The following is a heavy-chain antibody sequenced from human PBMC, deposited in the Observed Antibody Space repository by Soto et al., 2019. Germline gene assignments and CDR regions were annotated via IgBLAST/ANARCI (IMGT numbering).Heavy chain of an antibody. CDR3: ARVSGGSLFDY. Sequence: GASAKASCKAPGGTFSSYTISWVRQAPGQGLEWMGRIIPILGIANYAQKFQGRVTITADKSTSTAYMELSSLRSEDTAVYYCARVSGGSLFDYWGQGTLVTVSS. J-gene: IGHJ4*02. D-gene: IGHD2-15*01. V-gene: IGHV1-69*02. CDR1: GGTFSSYT. CDR2: IIPILGIA.